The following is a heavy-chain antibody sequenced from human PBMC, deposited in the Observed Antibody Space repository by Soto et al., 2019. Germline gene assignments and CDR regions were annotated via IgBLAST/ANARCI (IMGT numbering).Heavy chain of an antibody. CDR2: IYYSGST. Sequence: PSETLSLTCTVSGGSISSSSYYWGWIRQPPGKGLEWIGSIYYSGSTYYNPSLKSRVTISVDTSKNQFSLKLSSVTAADTAVYYCARIYGDYIRHFDLWGRGTLVTVSS. J-gene: IGHJ2*01. D-gene: IGHD4-17*01. CDR1: GGSISSSSYY. V-gene: IGHV4-39*07. CDR3: ARIYGDYIRHFDL.